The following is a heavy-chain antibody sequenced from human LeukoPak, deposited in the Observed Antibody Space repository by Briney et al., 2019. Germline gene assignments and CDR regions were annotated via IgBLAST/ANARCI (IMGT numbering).Heavy chain of an antibody. CDR1: GYTFTSYA. CDR2: INPNSGGT. V-gene: IGHV1-2*02. CDR3: ARASCSSTSCYPTALDY. Sequence: ASVKVSCKASGYTFTSYAMHWVRQAPGQRLEWMGWINPNSGGTNYAQKFQGRVTMTRDTSISTAYMELSRLRSDDTAVYYCARASCSSTSCYPTALDYWGQGTLVTVSS. D-gene: IGHD2-2*01. J-gene: IGHJ4*02.